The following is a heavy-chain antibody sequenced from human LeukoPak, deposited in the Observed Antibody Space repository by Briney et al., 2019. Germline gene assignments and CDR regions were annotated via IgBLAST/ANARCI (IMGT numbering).Heavy chain of an antibody. CDR1: GGPISSSNW. Sequence: SETLSLTCAVSGGPISSSNWWSWVRQPPGKGLEGVGEIPQSGSTNYNPSLKSRVTISVDKSKNQFSLKVSSVTAADTAVYYCATTGGYSGSLDFFDYWGQGTQVTVS. D-gene: IGHD1-26*01. CDR3: ATTGGYSGSLDFFDY. V-gene: IGHV4-4*02. CDR2: IPQSGST. J-gene: IGHJ4*02.